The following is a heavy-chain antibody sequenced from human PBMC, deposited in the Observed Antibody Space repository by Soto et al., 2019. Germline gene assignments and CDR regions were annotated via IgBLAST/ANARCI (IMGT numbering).Heavy chain of an antibody. J-gene: IGHJ5*01. CDR1: GFTFDSYA. V-gene: IGHV3-23*01. D-gene: IGHD1-1*01. CDR3: AKSGVQDGGRTTCRFFDS. Sequence: EVQLLESGGGLVQPGGSLSLSCAASGFTFDSYAMSWVRQAPGKGLEWVSLISDNADRTKYADSVKGRFTISRDNSRDTLFLQMDSLRGEATAVDYFAKSGVQDGGRTTCRFFDSRGQGTLVTFAS. CDR2: ISDNADRT.